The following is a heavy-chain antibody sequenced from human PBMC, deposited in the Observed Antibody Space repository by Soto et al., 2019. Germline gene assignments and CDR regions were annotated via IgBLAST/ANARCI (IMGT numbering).Heavy chain of an antibody. Sequence: SETLSLTCTVSGGSISSYYWSWIRQPPGKGLEWIGYIYYSGSTNYNPSLKSRVTISVDTSKNQFSLKLSSVTAADTAVYYCARLQQIVVVPEPYFDYSGQGTLVTVSS. CDR3: ARLQQIVVVPEPYFDY. J-gene: IGHJ4*02. D-gene: IGHD2-2*01. V-gene: IGHV4-59*08. CDR2: IYYSGST. CDR1: GGSISSYY.